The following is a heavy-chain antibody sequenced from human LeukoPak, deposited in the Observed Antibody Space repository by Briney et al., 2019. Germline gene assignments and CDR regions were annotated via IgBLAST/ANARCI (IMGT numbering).Heavy chain of an antibody. J-gene: IGHJ4*02. V-gene: IGHV7-4-1*02. CDR2: INTKTGNP. CDR3: ARAGWGYNQDYFDY. Sequence: ASVKVSCKASGYTFTSYAMNWVRQAPGQGLKWVGWINTKTGNPTYAQDFTGRFVFSLDTSVSTAYLQISSLKAKDTAVYYCARAGWGYNQDYFDYWGQGTLVTVSS. CDR1: GYTFTSYA. D-gene: IGHD5-24*01.